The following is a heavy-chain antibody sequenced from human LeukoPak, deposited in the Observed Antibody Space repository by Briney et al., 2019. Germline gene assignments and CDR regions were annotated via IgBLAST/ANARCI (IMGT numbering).Heavy chain of an antibody. J-gene: IGHJ3*02. CDR3: ARVGPYCSSTSCPDAFDI. CDR1: GDSVSSNSAA. CDR2: TYYRSKWYN. V-gene: IGHV6-1*01. D-gene: IGHD2-2*01. Sequence: SQTLSLTCAISGDSVSSNSAAWNWIRQSPSRGLEWLGRTYYRSKWYNDYAVSVKSRITINPDTFKNQFSLQLNSVTPEDTAAYYCARVGPYCSSTSCPDAFDIWGQGTMVTVSS.